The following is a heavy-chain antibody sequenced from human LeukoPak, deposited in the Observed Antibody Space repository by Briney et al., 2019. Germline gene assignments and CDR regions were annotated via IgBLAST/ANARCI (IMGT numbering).Heavy chain of an antibody. J-gene: IGHJ6*03. CDR1: GGSISSYY. CDR3: ASGNVVVAGPRYYNYMDV. D-gene: IGHD6-19*01. Sequence: PSETLSLTCTVSGGSISSYYWSWIRKPAGKGLEWIGRIYTSGSTNYNPSLKSRVTMSVDTSKNQFSLKLSSVTAADTAVYYCASGNVVVAGPRYYNYMDVWGKGTTVTVSS. CDR2: IYTSGST. V-gene: IGHV4-4*07.